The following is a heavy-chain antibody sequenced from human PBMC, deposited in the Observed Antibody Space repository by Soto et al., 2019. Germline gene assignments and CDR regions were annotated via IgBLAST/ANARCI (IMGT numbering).Heavy chain of an antibody. CDR2: VNPILSMS. CDR3: ATSYGSGYRAFDF. D-gene: IGHD3-10*01. V-gene: IGHV1-69*04. CDR1: GDTFNFYS. J-gene: IGHJ4*02. Sequence: VQLVQSGAEVKRPGSSVKVSCKASGDTFNFYSINWVRQAPGPGLEWMGRVNPILSMSNYAQRFQGRVTMTADKSTSTAYMELSGLRSEDTAIYYCATSYGSGYRAFDFWGQGALVTVSS.